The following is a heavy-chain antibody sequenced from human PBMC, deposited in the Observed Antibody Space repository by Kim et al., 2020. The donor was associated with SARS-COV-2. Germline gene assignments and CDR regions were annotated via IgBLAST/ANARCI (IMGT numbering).Heavy chain of an antibody. CDR3: ARGLGVGAVNYYYGMDV. CDR2: ISAYNGNT. D-gene: IGHD1-26*01. CDR1: GYTFTSYG. Sequence: ASVKVSCKASGYTFTSYGISWVRQAPGQGLEWMGWISAYNGNTNYAQKLQGRVTMTTDTSTSTAYMELRSLRSDDTAVYYCARGLGVGAVNYYYGMDVWGQGTTVTVSS. J-gene: IGHJ6*02. V-gene: IGHV1-18*01.